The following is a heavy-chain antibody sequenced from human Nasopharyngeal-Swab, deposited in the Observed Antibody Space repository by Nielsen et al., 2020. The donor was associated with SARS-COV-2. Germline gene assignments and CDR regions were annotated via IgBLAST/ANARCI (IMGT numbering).Heavy chain of an antibody. D-gene: IGHD3-10*01. Sequence: GGSLRLSCAASGFTFSNYSMNWVRQAPGKGLEWVSSISSSTSYIYYADSVKGRFTISRDNAKNSLYLQMNSLRAEDTAVYYCARDGFGESPYYYYYGRDVWGQGTTVTVS. CDR1: GFTFSNYS. V-gene: IGHV3-21*01. CDR3: ARDGFGESPYYYYYGRDV. CDR2: ISSSTSYI. J-gene: IGHJ6*02.